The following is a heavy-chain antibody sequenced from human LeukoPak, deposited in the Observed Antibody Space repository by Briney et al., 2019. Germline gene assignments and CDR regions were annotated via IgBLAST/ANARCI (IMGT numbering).Heavy chain of an antibody. J-gene: IGHJ5*02. CDR2: INYSGNT. D-gene: IGHD4-11*01. Sequence: SETLSLTCSVSGESITYDGYYWGWLRQSPGKGLEWIGRINYSGNTYYNPSLMSRVTISVDTPMNRFSLKMTSGTAADTAIYYCARDGGDTVTGGGDTSWFDPWGHGTLVTVSS. V-gene: IGHV4-39*07. CDR1: GESITYDGYY. CDR3: ARDGGDTVTGGGDTSWFDP.